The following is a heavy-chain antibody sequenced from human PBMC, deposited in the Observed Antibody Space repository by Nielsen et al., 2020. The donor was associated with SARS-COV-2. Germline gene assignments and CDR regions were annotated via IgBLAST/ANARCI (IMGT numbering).Heavy chain of an antibody. J-gene: IGHJ6*02. D-gene: IGHD2-15*01. Sequence: SETLSLTCTVSGGSVSSGSYYWSWIRQPPGKGLEWIGYIYYSGSTNYNPSLKSRVTISVDTSKNQFSLKLSSVTAADTAVYYCARGGRYYYYGMDVWGQGTTVTVSS. V-gene: IGHV4-61*01. CDR2: IYYSGST. CDR3: ARGGRYYYYGMDV. CDR1: GGSVSSGSYY.